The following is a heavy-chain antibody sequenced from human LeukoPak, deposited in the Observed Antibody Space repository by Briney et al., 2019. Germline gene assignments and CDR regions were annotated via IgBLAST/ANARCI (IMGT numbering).Heavy chain of an antibody. V-gene: IGHV4-39*03. CDR3: EGRGYKNYFFDY. Sequence: SETLSLTCTVSGGSISSSSYYWGWIRQPPGKGLEWIGSIYYSGYTYYNPSLKSPVTLSVDTSKNQFSLKLTSVTASDTALYSREGRGYKNYFFDYWGQGPLVSVSS. CDR1: GGSISSSSYY. J-gene: IGHJ4*02. CDR2: IYYSGYT. D-gene: IGHD5-18*01.